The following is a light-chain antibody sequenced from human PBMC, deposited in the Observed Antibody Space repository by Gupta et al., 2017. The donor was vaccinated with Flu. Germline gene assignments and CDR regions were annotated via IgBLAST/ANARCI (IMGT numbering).Light chain of an antibody. CDR2: EDS. J-gene: IGLJ3*02. CDR1: ALPKKY. V-gene: IGLV3-10*01. CDR3: FSTDNSGNHRL. Sequence: SYELTQPPSVSVSPGQTARNTCSGDALPKKYAYWYQQKSGQAPVLVIYEDSKRPSGIPARFSGSTSWTMASLTISEAQVEDEADYYCFSTDNSGNHRLFGGGTKLTVL.